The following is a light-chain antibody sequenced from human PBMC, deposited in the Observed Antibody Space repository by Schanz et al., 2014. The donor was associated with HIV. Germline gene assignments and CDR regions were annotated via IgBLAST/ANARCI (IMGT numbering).Light chain of an antibody. J-gene: IGKJ1*01. CDR2: ATS. Sequence: EIVLTQSPGSLSLSPGERATLSCRASQSVGGSQLAWFQLKRGQPPRLLIYATSFRAVGIPDRFSGSGSGTEFTLTISRLEPEDVAVYSCQQYSASPRTFGQGTKVEIK. CDR1: QSVGGSQ. V-gene: IGKV3-20*01. CDR3: QQYSASPRT.